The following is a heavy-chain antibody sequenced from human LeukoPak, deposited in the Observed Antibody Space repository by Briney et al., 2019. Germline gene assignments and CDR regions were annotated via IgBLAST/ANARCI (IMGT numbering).Heavy chain of an antibody. D-gene: IGHD5-24*01. CDR2: ISYSGNT. J-gene: IGHJ4*02. CDR1: GGPISSYY. Sequence: SETLSLTCSVSGGPISSYYWSWIRDPPRQGLEWVAYISYSGNTNYNPSLKSRVTISVDTSKNQFSLRLSSVTAADTAVYYCARIREEHWVATKYYIDYWGQGTPVIVTS. V-gene: IGHV4-59*08. CDR3: ARIREEHWVATKYYIDY.